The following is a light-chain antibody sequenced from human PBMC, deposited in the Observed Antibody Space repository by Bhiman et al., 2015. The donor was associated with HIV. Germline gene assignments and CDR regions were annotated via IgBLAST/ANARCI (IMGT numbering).Light chain of an antibody. CDR2: DVN. CDR1: SSDVGAYDY. V-gene: IGLV2-14*01. J-gene: IGLJ1*01. CDR3: SSYTSSSLYV. Sequence: QSALTQPASMSGSPGQSITISCTGTSSDVGAYDYVSWYQQLPGKAPKLMIYDVNERPSGVSNRFSGSKSGNTASLTISGLQAEDEADYYCSSYTSSSLYVFGTGTKVHRP.